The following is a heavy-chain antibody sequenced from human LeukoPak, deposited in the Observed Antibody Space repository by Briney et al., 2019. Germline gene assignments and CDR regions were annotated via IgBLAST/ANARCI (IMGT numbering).Heavy chain of an antibody. CDR2: INHSGST. CDR3: ARGARGYSGYDFDY. J-gene: IGHJ4*02. D-gene: IGHD5-12*01. Sequence: PSETLSLTCAVYGGSFSGYYWSWIRQPPGNGLEWIGEINHSGSTNYNPSLKSRVTISVDTSKNQFSLKLSSVTAADTAVYYCARGARGYSGYDFDYWGQGTLVTVSS. V-gene: IGHV4-34*01. CDR1: GGSFSGYY.